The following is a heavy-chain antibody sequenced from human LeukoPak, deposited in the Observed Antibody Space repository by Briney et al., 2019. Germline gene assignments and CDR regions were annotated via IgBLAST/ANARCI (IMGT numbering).Heavy chain of an antibody. CDR3: ARVHGGYPFDY. D-gene: IGHD2-15*01. V-gene: IGHV3-48*01. Sequence: GGSLRLSCAASGFIFNSFGMKWVREAPGKGLEWVSYISGSSSTIYYADSVKGRFTISRDNAKNSLHMQMNSLRAEDTAVYYCARVHGGYPFDYWGQGTLVTVSS. J-gene: IGHJ4*02. CDR1: GFIFNSFG. CDR2: ISGSSSTI.